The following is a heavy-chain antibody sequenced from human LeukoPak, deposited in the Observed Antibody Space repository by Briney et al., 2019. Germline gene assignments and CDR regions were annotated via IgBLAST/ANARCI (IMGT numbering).Heavy chain of an antibody. CDR2: ISYDGSNK. Sequence: GGSLRLSCAASGFTFGSYAMHWVRKAPGKGLEWVAVISYDGSNKYYADSVKGRFTISRDNSKNTLYLQMNSLRAEDTAVYYCARESCSSTSCAGGNDAFDIWGQGTMVTVSS. CDR3: ARESCSSTSCAGGNDAFDI. V-gene: IGHV3-30-3*01. J-gene: IGHJ3*02. CDR1: GFTFGSYA. D-gene: IGHD2-2*01.